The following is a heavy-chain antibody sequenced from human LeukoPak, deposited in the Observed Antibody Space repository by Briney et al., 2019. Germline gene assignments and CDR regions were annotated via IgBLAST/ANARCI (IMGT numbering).Heavy chain of an antibody. Sequence: GGSLRLSCAASGFTVSSNYMSWVRQAPGKGLHWVSVIYSGGRTDYADSVKGRFTISRDNSRNTLYLQMNSLRAEDTAVYYCATGYSSAWYVHYWGQGTLVTVSS. D-gene: IGHD6-19*01. V-gene: IGHV3-66*01. CDR1: GFTVSSNY. CDR2: IYSGGRT. CDR3: ATGYSSAWYVHY. J-gene: IGHJ4*02.